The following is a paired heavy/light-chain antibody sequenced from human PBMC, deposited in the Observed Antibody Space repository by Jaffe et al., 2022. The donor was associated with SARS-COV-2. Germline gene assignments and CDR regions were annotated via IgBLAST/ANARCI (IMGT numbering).Heavy chain of an antibody. CDR1: GFTFSSYA. CDR3: AKRLAAVGPNFDY. D-gene: IGHD6-13*01. Sequence: EVQLLESGGGSVQPGGSLRLSCAASGFTFSSYAMSWVRQAPGKGLEWVSGIHSSGDSKYYADSVKGRFTISRDNSKNTLYLQLNSLRAEDTAAYYCAKRLAAVGPNFDYWGQGTLVTVSS. V-gene: IGHV3-23*01. CDR2: IHSSGDSK. J-gene: IGHJ4*02.
Light chain of an antibody. J-gene: IGLJ1*01. CDR3: SSYASSNTYV. CDR2: DVT. V-gene: IGLV2-14*01. Sequence: QSALTQPASVSGSPGQSITISCTGTSSDVGGYNHVSWYQQHPGKAPKLMIYDVTNRPSGVSNRFSGSWSGNTASLTISGLQAEDEADYYCSSYASSNTYVFGTGTKVTVL. CDR1: SSDVGGYNH.